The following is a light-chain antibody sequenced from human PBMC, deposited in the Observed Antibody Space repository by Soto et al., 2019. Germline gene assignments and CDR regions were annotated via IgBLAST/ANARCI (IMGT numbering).Light chain of an antibody. CDR3: SSCAGSNNYV. Sequence: QSVLTQPPSASGSPGQSVTISCTGTSSDVGGYNYISWYQQHPGKAPKLMIYEVSKRPSGVPDRFSGSKSGNTASLTVSGLQAEDEADYYCSSCAGSNNYVFGTGTKVTVL. CDR1: SSDVGGYNY. J-gene: IGLJ1*01. V-gene: IGLV2-8*01. CDR2: EVS.